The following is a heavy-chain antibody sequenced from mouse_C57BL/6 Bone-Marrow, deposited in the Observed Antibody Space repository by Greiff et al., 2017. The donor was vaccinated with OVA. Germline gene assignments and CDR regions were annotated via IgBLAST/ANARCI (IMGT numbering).Heavy chain of an antibody. J-gene: IGHJ3*01. CDR3: AKRDGYDGAWFAY. Sequence: VQLQQSGPGLVQPSQSLSITCTVSGFSLTSYGVHWVRQSPGKGLEWLGVIWRGGSTDYNAAFMSRLSITKDNSKSQVFFKMNSLQADDTAIYYCAKRDGYDGAWFAYWGQGTLVTVSA. V-gene: IGHV2-5*01. CDR2: IWRGGST. D-gene: IGHD2-2*01. CDR1: GFSLTSYG.